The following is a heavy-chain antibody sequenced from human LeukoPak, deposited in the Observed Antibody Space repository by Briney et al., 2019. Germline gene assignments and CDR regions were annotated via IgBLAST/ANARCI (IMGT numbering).Heavy chain of an antibody. Sequence: VGSLRLSCAASGFTFSNAWMSWVRQAPGKGLEWVGRIKSKTDGGTTDYAAPVKGRFTISRDDSKNTLYLRMNSLKTEDTAVYYCTGGWYVEFDYWGQGTLVTVSS. V-gene: IGHV3-15*01. D-gene: IGHD6-19*01. CDR2: IKSKTDGGTT. CDR3: TGGWYVEFDY. CDR1: GFTFSNAW. J-gene: IGHJ4*02.